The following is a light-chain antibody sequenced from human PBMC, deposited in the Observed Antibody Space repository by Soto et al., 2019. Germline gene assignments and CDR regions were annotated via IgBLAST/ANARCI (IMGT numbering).Light chain of an antibody. CDR3: QQYGTSPPWT. CDR2: GAS. CDR1: QSVSRSY. V-gene: IGKV3-20*01. Sequence: EIVSTQSPGTLSLSPGERAALSCRASQSVSRSYLAWYQQKPGQAPRLLIYGASIRATGIPDRFSGSGSGTDFTLTINRLEPEDFAVYYCQQYGTSPPWTFGQGTKVEIK. J-gene: IGKJ1*01.